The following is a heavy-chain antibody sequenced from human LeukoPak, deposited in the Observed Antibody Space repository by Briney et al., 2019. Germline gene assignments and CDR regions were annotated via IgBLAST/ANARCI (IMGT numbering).Heavy chain of an antibody. J-gene: IGHJ4*02. D-gene: IGHD6-13*01. CDR2: ISSSSSFI. Sequence: GGSLRLSCAGSGFNFSSYSMSWVRQAPWKGLEFVSSISSSSSFIYYADSVKGRFTISRDNAKNSLYLQMNSLRAEDTAVYYCATFGYSSSWYFGWGQGTLVTVSS. V-gene: IGHV3-21*01. CDR1: GFNFSSYS. CDR3: ATFGYSSSWYFG.